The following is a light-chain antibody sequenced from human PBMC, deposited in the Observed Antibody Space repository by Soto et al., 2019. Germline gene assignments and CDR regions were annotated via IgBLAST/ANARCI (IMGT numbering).Light chain of an antibody. V-gene: IGKV3-15*01. CDR2: GAS. CDR3: QQYNNWPPSIT. CDR1: QNINNN. Sequence: EIVMTQSPVTLSVSPGERATLSCWASQNINNNLAWYQQKPGQAPRLLIYGASTRATGVSARFSGGGSGTQFPLSISSLQSEDFALYYCQQYNNWPPSITFGQGTRLEIQ. J-gene: IGKJ5*01.